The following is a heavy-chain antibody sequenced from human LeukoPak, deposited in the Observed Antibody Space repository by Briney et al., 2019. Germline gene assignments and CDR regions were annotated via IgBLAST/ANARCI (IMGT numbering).Heavy chain of an antibody. J-gene: IGHJ6*03. CDR3: ARGTPRIAAPNYYMDV. CDR1: GGSFSGYY. V-gene: IGHV4-34*01. D-gene: IGHD6-13*01. Sequence: SETLSLTCAVYGGSFSGYYWSWIRQPPGKGLEWIGEINHSGSTNYNPSHKSRVTISVDTSKNQFSLKLSSVTAADTAVYYCARGTPRIAAPNYYMDVWGKGTTVTVSS. CDR2: INHSGST.